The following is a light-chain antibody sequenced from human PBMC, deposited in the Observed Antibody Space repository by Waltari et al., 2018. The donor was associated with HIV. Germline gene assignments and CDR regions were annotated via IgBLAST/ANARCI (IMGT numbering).Light chain of an antibody. CDR3: SSYTSSSTYV. V-gene: IGLV2-14*03. CDR1: RSDVGSTKY. CDR2: DVS. J-gene: IGLJ1*01. Sequence: QSALTQPASVSGSPGQSITLSCTGTRSDVGSTKYVSWHQQYPGEAPKLISHDVSDRPSGISNRFSGSKSGNMASLTISGLQTEDEADYYCSSYTSSSTYVFGTGTRVTVL.